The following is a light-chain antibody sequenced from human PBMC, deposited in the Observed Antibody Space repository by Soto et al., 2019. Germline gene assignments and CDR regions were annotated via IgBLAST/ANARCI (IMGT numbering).Light chain of an antibody. CDR2: DAS. J-gene: IGKJ2*01. V-gene: IGKV3-11*01. CDR3: QQRSNWMYT. CDR1: QSVSSY. Sequence: EIVLTQSPATLSLSPGERATLSCRASQSVSSYLAWYQQKPGQAPRLLIYDASNRATGIPARFSGSGSGTDFTHTISSLEPEDFAVYYCQQRSNWMYTFGQGTKLEIK.